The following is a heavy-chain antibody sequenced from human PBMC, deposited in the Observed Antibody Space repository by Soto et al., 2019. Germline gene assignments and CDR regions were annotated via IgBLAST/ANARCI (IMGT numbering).Heavy chain of an antibody. D-gene: IGHD3-10*01. CDR1: GGSISSGGYY. V-gene: IGHV4-31*03. CDR3: ARDIRSSGSYYNSGWFDP. Sequence: QVQLQESGPGLVKPSQTLSLTCTVSGGSISSGGYYWSWIRQHPGKGLEWIGYIYYSGSTYYNPSIKSRVTISVDTSKNQFSLKLSSVTAADTAVYYCARDIRSSGSYYNSGWFDPWGQGTLVTVSS. J-gene: IGHJ5*02. CDR2: IYYSGST.